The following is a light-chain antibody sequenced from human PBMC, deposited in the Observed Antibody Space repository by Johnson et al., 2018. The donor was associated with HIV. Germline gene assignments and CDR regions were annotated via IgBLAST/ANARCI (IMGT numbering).Light chain of an antibody. V-gene: IGLV1-51*01. CDR1: SSNIGNNY. J-gene: IGLJ1*01. Sequence: QSVLTQPPSVSAAPGQKVTISCSGSSSNIGNNYVSWYQQLPGTAPKLLIYDNNTRPSGIPDRSSGSKSGTSATLGITGLQIGDEAVYYCETWDSSLSGGVGTGTKVTVL. CDR3: ETWDSSLSGG. CDR2: DNN.